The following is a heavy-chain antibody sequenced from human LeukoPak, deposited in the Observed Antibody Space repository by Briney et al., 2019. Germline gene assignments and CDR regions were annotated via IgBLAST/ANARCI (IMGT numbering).Heavy chain of an antibody. D-gene: IGHD7-27*01. Sequence: SGGFLRLSCAVSGFTFSSYSMNWVRQAPGKGLEWVSFITSSSSTIYYADSVKGRFTISRDNAKNSLYLQMNSLRAEDTAVYYCATTGDGLTIDYWGQGTLVTVSS. CDR3: ATTGDGLTIDY. J-gene: IGHJ4*02. CDR2: ITSSSSTI. V-gene: IGHV3-48*01. CDR1: GFTFSSYS.